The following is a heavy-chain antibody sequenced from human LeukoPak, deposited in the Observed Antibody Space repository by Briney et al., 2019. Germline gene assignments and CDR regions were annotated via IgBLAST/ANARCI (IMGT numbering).Heavy chain of an antibody. D-gene: IGHD2-15*01. V-gene: IGHV4-59*01. CDR2: IYYSGST. J-gene: IGHJ4*02. CDR1: GGSISSYY. CDR3: AGIEGRDYFDY. Sequence: SETLSLTCTVSGGSISSYYWSWIRQPPGKGLEWIGYIYYSGSTNYNPSLKSRVTISVDTSKNQFSLKLSSVTAADTAVYYCAGIEGRDYFDYWGQGTLVTVSS.